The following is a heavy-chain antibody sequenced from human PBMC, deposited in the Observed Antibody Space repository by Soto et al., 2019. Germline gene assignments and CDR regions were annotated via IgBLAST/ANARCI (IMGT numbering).Heavy chain of an antibody. CDR1: GFTFSSYA. J-gene: IGHJ6*02. V-gene: IGHV3-30-3*01. CDR2: ISYDGSNK. CDR3: AREYTAMVTADYYYGMDV. Sequence: PGXSLRLSCAASGFTFSSYALHWIRQAPVNGLEWVAVISYDGSNKYYADSVKGRFTISRDNSKNTLYLQMNSLRAEDTAVYYCAREYTAMVTADYYYGMDVWGQGTTVTVSS. D-gene: IGHD5-18*01.